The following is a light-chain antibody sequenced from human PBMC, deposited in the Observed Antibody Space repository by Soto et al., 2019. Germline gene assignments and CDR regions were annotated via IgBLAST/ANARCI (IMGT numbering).Light chain of an antibody. V-gene: IGLV2-14*01. CDR1: SGDVGGYNY. CDR2: DVS. Sequence: QSVLTQPASVSGSPGQSITISCTGTSGDVGGYNYVSWYQQHPGKAPKLIIYDVSSRPSGVSNRFFGSKSGNTASLTISGLQAEDEADYYCSSYTNTATLVLGGGTKLTVL. CDR3: SSYTNTATLV. J-gene: IGLJ2*01.